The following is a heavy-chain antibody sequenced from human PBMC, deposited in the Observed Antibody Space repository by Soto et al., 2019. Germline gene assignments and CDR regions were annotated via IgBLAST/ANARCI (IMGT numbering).Heavy chain of an antibody. CDR1: GYTFTSYY. CDR2: INPSGGST. V-gene: IGHV1-46*03. D-gene: IGHD6-13*01. Sequence: ASVKVSCKASGYTFTSYYMHWVRQAPGQGLEWMGIINPSGGSTSYAQKFQGRVTMTRDTSTSTVYMELSSLRSEDTAVYYCARVAAAGALFDYFDYWGQGTLVTVSS. J-gene: IGHJ4*02. CDR3: ARVAAAGALFDYFDY.